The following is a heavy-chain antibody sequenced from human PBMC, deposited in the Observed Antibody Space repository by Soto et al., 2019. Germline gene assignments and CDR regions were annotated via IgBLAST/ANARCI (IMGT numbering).Heavy chain of an antibody. Sequence: SVKVSCKASGGTFSSYAISWVRQAPGQGLEWMGGIIPIFGTANYAQKFQGRVTITADESTSTAYMELSSLRSEDTAVYYCAREMDYGDYVGAFDIWGQGTMVTVSS. V-gene: IGHV1-69*13. D-gene: IGHD4-17*01. CDR1: GGTFSSYA. CDR2: IIPIFGTA. J-gene: IGHJ3*02. CDR3: AREMDYGDYVGAFDI.